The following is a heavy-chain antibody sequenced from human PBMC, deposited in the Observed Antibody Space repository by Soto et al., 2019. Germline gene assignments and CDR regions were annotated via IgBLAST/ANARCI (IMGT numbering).Heavy chain of an antibody. J-gene: IGHJ4*02. CDR1: GFTFSSYW. CDR3: ARAIHHIVVVPAPDY. D-gene: IGHD2-2*01. CDR2: IKQDGSEK. V-gene: IGHV3-7*01. Sequence: PGGSLRLSCAASGFTFSSYWMSWVRQAPGKGLEWVANIKQDGSEKYYVDSVKGRFTISRDNAKNSLYLQVNSLRAEDTAVYYCARAIHHIVVVPAPDYWGQGTLVTVSS.